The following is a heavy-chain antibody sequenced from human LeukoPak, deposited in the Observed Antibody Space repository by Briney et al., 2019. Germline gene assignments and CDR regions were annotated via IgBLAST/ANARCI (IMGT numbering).Heavy chain of an antibody. CDR2: INPGDSDT. CDR1: GYSFTAYW. D-gene: IGHD3-3*01. CDR3: ARAWNFDQ. Sequence: GESLKISCKGSGYSFTAYWIGWVRQMPGRGLEWMGIINPGDSDTRYSPSFQGQVTISADKSISTTYLQSSSLKASDTAMYYCARAWNFDQWGQGTLVTVSS. V-gene: IGHV5-51*01. J-gene: IGHJ4*02.